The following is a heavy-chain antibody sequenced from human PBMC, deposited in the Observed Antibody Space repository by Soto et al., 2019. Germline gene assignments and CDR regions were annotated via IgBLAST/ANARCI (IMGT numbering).Heavy chain of an antibody. J-gene: IGHJ6*02. CDR1: GYSFTSYW. V-gene: IGHV5-51*01. CDR2: IYPGDSDT. D-gene: IGHD3-3*01. CDR3: ARGSFWSGYYTAHYYYYYGMDV. Sequence: SGESLKISCKGSGYSFTSYWIGWVRQMPGKGLEWMGIIYPGDSDTRYSPSFQGQVTISADKSISTAYLQWSSLKASDTAMYYCARGSFWSGYYTAHYYYYYGMDVWGQETTVTVSS.